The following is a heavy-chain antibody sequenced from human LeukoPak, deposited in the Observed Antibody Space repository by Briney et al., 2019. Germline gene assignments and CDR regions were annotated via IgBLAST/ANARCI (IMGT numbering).Heavy chain of an antibody. Sequence: SVKVSCKASGGTFSSYAISWVRQAPGQGLEWMGRIIPILGIANYAQKFQGRVTIAADKSTSTAYMELSSLRSEDTAVYYCARGPGYYDILTGALWGQGTTVTVSS. J-gene: IGHJ6*02. CDR2: IIPILGIA. V-gene: IGHV1-69*04. D-gene: IGHD3-9*01. CDR1: GGTFSSYA. CDR3: ARGPGYYDILTGAL.